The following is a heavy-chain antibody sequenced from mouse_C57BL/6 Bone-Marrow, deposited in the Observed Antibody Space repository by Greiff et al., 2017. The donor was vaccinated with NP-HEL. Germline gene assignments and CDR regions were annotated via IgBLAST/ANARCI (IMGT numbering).Heavy chain of an antibody. D-gene: IGHD2-3*01. CDR2: IRSKSSNYAT. CDR3: VSYDVYAMDY. Sequence: EVQLVESGGGLVQPKGSLKLSCAASGFTFNTYAMHWVRQAPGKGLEWFARIRSKSSNYATYYADSVKDRFTISRDDSQSMLYLQMNNLKTEDTAMYYCVSYDVYAMDYWGQGTSVTVSS. CDR1: GFTFNTYA. V-gene: IGHV10-3*01. J-gene: IGHJ4*01.